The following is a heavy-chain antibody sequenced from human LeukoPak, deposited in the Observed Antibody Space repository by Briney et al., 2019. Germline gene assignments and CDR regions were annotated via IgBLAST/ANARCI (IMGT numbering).Heavy chain of an antibody. Sequence: GGSLRLSCAASGFTFSSYSMNWVRQAPGKGLEWVSSISSSSSYIYYADSVKGRFTISRDNAKSSLYLQMNSLRAEDTAVYYCARAGGSGSGDYWGQGTLVTVSS. J-gene: IGHJ4*02. CDR2: ISSSSSYI. CDR1: GFTFSSYS. V-gene: IGHV3-21*01. CDR3: ARAGGSGSGDY. D-gene: IGHD3-10*01.